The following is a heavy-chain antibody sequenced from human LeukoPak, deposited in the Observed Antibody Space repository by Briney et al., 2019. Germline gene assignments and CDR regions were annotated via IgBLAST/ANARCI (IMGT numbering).Heavy chain of an antibody. V-gene: IGHV3-74*01. D-gene: IGHD4-17*01. CDR2: INGDGSST. CDR1: GFTFSSYW. Sequence: GGSLRLSCAVSGFTFSSYWMHWVRQAPGKGLVWVSRINGDGSSTSYADSVKGRFTISRDNAKNTLYLQMNSLRAEDTAVYYCTRETVTSFDYWGQGTLVTVSS. CDR3: TRETVTSFDY. J-gene: IGHJ4*02.